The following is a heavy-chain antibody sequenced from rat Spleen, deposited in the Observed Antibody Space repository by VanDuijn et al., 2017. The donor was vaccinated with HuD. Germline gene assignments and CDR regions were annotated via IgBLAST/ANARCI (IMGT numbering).Heavy chain of an antibody. D-gene: IGHD1-11*01. Sequence: EVQLVESGGGLVQPGRSMKLSCATSGFTFSNYDMAWVRQAPKKGLEWVATISYDGRSTNYRDSVKGRFTISRDNAKSTLYLQMDSLRSEDTATYYCARQRGYNYFDYWGQGVMVTVSS. V-gene: IGHV5-7*01. J-gene: IGHJ2*01. CDR3: ARQRGYNYFDY. CDR1: GFTFSNYD. CDR2: ISYDGRST.